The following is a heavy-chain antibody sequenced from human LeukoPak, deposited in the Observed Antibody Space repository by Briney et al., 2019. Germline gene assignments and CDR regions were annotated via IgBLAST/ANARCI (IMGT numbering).Heavy chain of an antibody. CDR2: ISTSGDGT. J-gene: IGHJ2*01. CDR1: GFTFSSYS. Sequence: GGSLRLSCAASGFTFSSYSMNWGRQAPGKGLEWVSSISTSGDGTVYADSVKGRVTISRDNSKNTLYLQMNSLRAEDTAVYSCAKNLLGSGAYSWYFDLWGRGTLVTVSS. CDR3: AKNLLGSGAYSWYFDL. D-gene: IGHD1-26*01. V-gene: IGHV3-23*01.